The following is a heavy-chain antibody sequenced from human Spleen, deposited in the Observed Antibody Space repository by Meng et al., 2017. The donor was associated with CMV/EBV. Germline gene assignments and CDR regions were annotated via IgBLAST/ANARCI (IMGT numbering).Heavy chain of an antibody. CDR3: ARAPRGYYGSGSYFFDY. CDR1: FTFGSYW. J-gene: IGHJ4*02. V-gene: IGHV3-7*01. CDR2: IKQDGSEK. D-gene: IGHD3-10*01. Sequence: FTFGSYWVGWVRQAPGKGLEWVAYIKQDGSEKHYVDSVKGRFTISRDNAKNSLYLQMNSLRTEDTAVYYCARAPRGYYGSGSYFFDYWGQGTLVTVSS.